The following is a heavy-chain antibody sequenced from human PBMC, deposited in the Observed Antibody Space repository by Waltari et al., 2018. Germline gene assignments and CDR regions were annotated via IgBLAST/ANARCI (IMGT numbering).Heavy chain of an antibody. CDR1: GGSISSYY. V-gene: IGHV4-4*07. CDR2: IYTSRST. J-gene: IGHJ4*02. D-gene: IGHD6-13*01. Sequence: QVQLQESGPGLVKPSETLSLTCTVSGGSISSYYWSWIRQPAGKGLEWIGRIYTSRSTNVNPTLKSRVNMSVDTSKNEFSLKLSFVTAANTAVYYWAGEPEDGIAAACDYWGQGTLVTVSS. CDR3: AGEPEDGIAAACDY.